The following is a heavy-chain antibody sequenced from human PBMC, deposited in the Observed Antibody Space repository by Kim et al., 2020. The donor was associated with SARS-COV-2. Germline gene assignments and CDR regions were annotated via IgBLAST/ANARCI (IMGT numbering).Heavy chain of an antibody. CDR1: GGSFSGYY. CDR2: INHSGST. V-gene: IGHV4-34*01. D-gene: IGHD6-13*01. Sequence: SETLSLTCAVYGGSFSGYYWSWIRQPPGKGLEWIGEINHSGSTNYNPSLKSRVTISVDTSKNQFSLKLSSVTAADTAVYYCARGDSSSRRHWFDPWGQGTLVTVSS. CDR3: ARGDSSSRRHWFDP. J-gene: IGHJ5*02.